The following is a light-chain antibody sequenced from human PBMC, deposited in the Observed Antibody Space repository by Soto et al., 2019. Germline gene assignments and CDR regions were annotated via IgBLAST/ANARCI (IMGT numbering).Light chain of an antibody. J-gene: IGLJ2*01. CDR3: SSYTSSSPVV. CDR1: SSDVGGYNY. Sequence: QSALTQPASVSGSPGQSITISCTGTSSDVGGYNYVSWYQPHPGKAPKLMIYDVSNRPSGVSNRFSGSKSVNTASLTISGLQAEDEADYYCSSYTSSSPVVFGGGTKLTVL. CDR2: DVS. V-gene: IGLV2-14*01.